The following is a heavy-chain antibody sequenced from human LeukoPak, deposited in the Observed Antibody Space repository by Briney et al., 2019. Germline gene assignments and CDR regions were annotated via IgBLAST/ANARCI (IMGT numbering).Heavy chain of an antibody. CDR3: ARKATIFGVPHFDY. CDR2: IVAGGGAT. J-gene: IGHJ4*02. V-gene: IGHV3-23*01. D-gene: IGHD3-3*01. Sequence: PGGSLRLSCAASGFTFSSYVMSWVRQAPGKGLEWVSSIVAGGGATYYGDSVKGRFTISRDNSKNTLYLQMNSLRAEDMAVYYCARKATIFGVPHFDYWGQGTLVTVSS. CDR1: GFTFSSYV.